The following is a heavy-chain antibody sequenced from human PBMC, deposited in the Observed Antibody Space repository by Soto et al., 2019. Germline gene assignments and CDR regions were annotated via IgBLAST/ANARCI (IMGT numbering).Heavy chain of an antibody. CDR3: ARAEGSGKGAYEAGG. J-gene: IGHJ4*02. D-gene: IGHD3-10*01. CDR2: IIPILGIA. Sequence: QVQLVQSGAEVKKPGSSVKVSCKASGGTFSSYTISWVRQAPGQGLEWMGRIIPILGIANYAQKFQGRVTITADKSTSTAYMELSSLRSEDTAVYYCARAEGSGKGAYEAGGWGQGTLVTVSS. V-gene: IGHV1-69*02. CDR1: GGTFSSYT.